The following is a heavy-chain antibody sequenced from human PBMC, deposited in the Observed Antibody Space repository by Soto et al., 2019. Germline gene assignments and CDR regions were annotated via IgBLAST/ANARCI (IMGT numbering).Heavy chain of an antibody. J-gene: IGHJ4*02. Sequence: VGSLRLSCSASGFTFNTFAMHWVRQTPGKGLEFVSAISSNGGNTYYADSVKGRFAISRDNSKNTLYLQMYSLRPEDTALYYCVKEGYMRSDWYGQFDCWGQGTLVTVSS. CDR3: VKEGYMRSDWYGQFDC. V-gene: IGHV3-64D*06. D-gene: IGHD6-19*01. CDR1: GFTFNTFA. CDR2: ISSNGGNT.